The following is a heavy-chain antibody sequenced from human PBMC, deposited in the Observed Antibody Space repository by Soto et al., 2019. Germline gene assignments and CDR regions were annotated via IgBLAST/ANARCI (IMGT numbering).Heavy chain of an antibody. CDR3: AKDLIQLLSLGFFDY. V-gene: IGHV3-9*01. CDR1: GFTFDDYA. CDR2: ISWNSGSI. D-gene: IGHD2-2*01. Sequence: EVQLVESGGGLVQPGRSLRLSCAASGFTFDDYAMPWVRQAPGKGLEWVSGISWNSGSIGYADTVKGRFTIARDHAKNALYLQKNSLRAEDTALYYCAKDLIQLLSLGFFDYWGQGTPVTVSS. J-gene: IGHJ4*01.